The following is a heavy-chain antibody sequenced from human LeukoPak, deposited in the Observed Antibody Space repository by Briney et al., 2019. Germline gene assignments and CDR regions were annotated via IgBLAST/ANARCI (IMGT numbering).Heavy chain of an antibody. V-gene: IGHV3-9*01. Sequence: GGSLRLSCAASGFTFDDYAMRWVRQAPGKGLEWVSGISWNSGSMGYADAVKGRFTISRDNAKNSLYLQMNSLRAEDTAVYYCARDNDERFDYWGQGTLVTVSS. CDR1: GFTFDDYA. CDR3: ARDNDERFDY. J-gene: IGHJ4*02. CDR2: ISWNSGSM.